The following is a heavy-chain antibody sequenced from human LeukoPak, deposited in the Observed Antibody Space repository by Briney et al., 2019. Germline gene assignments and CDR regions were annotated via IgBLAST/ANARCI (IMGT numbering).Heavy chain of an antibody. CDR3: ARDRSFGGSYYFDY. CDR1: GFTFSSYW. J-gene: IGHJ4*02. D-gene: IGHD1-26*01. Sequence: GGSLRLSCAASGFTFSSYWMSWVRQAPGKGLEWVANIKHDGSEKYYVDSVKGRFTISRDNAKNSLYLQMNSLRAEDTAVYYCARDRSFGGSYYFDYWGQGTLVTVSS. V-gene: IGHV3-7*01. CDR2: IKHDGSEK.